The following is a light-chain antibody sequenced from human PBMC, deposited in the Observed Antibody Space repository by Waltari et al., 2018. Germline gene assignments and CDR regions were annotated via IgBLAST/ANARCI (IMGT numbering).Light chain of an antibody. CDR2: EVI. CDR3: SSYTSSSTLVV. V-gene: IGLV2-14*01. Sequence: QSALTQPASVSGSPGQSITISCTGTSSAVGGYNYVSWYRQHPGKAPKLMIYEVINRPSGFSNRFSGSKSGNTASLTISGLQAEDEADYYCSSYTSSSTLVVFGGGTKLTVL. CDR1: SSAVGGYNY. J-gene: IGLJ2*01.